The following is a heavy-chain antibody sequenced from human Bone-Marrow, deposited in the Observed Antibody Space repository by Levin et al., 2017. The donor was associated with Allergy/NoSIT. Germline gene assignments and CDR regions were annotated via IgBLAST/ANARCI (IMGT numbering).Heavy chain of an antibody. J-gene: IGHJ4*02. Sequence: GGSLRLSCAASGFTFSNAWMSWVRQAPGKGLEWVGRIKSKTDGGTTDYAAPVKGRFTISRDDSKNTLYLQMNSLKTEDTAVYYCTISCRFWELPFDYWGQGTLVTVSS. CDR3: TISCRFWELPFDY. D-gene: IGHD1-26*01. CDR2: IKSKTDGGTT. V-gene: IGHV3-15*01. CDR1: GFTFSNAW.